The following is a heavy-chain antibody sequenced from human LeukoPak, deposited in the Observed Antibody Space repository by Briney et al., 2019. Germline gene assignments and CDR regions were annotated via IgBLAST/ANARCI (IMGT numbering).Heavy chain of an antibody. CDR2: IYYSGST. CDR3: ARSERIIMILGGAFDV. J-gene: IGHJ3*01. D-gene: IGHD3-22*01. CDR1: GDSISSYY. Sequence: SETLSLTCTVSGDSISSYYWSWIRQPPGKGLEWIGYIYYSGSTNYNPSLKSRVTISVDTSKNQFSLKLSSMTAPDTAVYFCARSERIIMILGGAFDVWGQGTMVTVSS. V-gene: IGHV4-59*08.